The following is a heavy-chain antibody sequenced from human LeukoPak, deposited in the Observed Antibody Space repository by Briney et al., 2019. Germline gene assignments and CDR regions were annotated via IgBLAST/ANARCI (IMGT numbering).Heavy chain of an antibody. CDR2: ISACIGNT. CDR1: RYTFTSYG. J-gene: IGHJ5*02. V-gene: IGHV1-18*01. D-gene: IGHD3-22*01. CDR3: ARVIVESEYYYDSSGYRANWFDP. Sequence: ASVKVSCKASRYTFTSYGISWVRQAPGQGLRWMGWISACIGNTNYAQTLQGRVTMTTDTSTSTAYMELRNLRSDDTAVYYCARVIVESEYYYDSSGYRANWFDPWGQGTLVTVSS.